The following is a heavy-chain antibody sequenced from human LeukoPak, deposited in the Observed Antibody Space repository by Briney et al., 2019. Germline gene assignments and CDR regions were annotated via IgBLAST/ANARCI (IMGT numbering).Heavy chain of an antibody. J-gene: IGHJ4*02. V-gene: IGHV4-59*08. D-gene: IGHD2/OR15-2a*01. CDR1: GGSISSYY. CDR2: IYYSGST. Sequence: SETLSLTCTVSGGSISSYYWSWIRQPPGKGLECIGYIYYSGSTNYNPSLKSRVTISVDTSKNQFSLKLSSVTAADTAVYYCARHPTEYYFDYWGQGTLVTVSS. CDR3: ARHPTEYYFDY.